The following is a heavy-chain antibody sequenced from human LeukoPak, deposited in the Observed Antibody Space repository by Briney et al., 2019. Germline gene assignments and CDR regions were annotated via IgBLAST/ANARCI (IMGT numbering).Heavy chain of an antibody. CDR2: IRSDGNNK. D-gene: IGHD5-12*01. CDR3: AKDGFKYYYYYMDV. CDR1: GFTFSTYG. V-gene: IGHV3-30*02. Sequence: GGSLRLSCAASGFTFSTYGMHWVRQAPGKGLEWVAFIRSDGNNKYYADSVKGRFIISRDNSKNTLYLQMNSLRAEDTAVYYCAKDGFKYYYYYMDVWGKGTTVTVSS. J-gene: IGHJ6*03.